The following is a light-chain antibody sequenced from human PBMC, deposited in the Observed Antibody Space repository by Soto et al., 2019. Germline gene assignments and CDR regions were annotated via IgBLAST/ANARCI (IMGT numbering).Light chain of an antibody. Sequence: EVVRTQSAASLSGSPGEIATLSFRASQSISSTYLTCYHQKPGQAPRLLIYDASRRATGIPDRFSGSGSGTDFSLTISRLEPEDFAVYYCQNYDSARWTFGQGSRLEIK. CDR1: QSISSTY. CDR3: QNYDSARWT. CDR2: DAS. J-gene: IGKJ5*01. V-gene: IGKV3-20*01.